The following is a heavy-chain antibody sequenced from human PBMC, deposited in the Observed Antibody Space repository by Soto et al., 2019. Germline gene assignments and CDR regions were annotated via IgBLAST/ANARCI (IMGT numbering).Heavy chain of an antibody. Sequence: QLQLQESGPGLVKPSETLSLTCTVSGGSVSSSNYYWGWIRQSPGKGLEWIGSIYYSGSTYYNPSLESQVTISVDKSKNQFSLKVISVTAADTAVYYCARLEGLATISYYFDYWGQGTLVTVSS. CDR3: ARLEGLATISYYFDY. J-gene: IGHJ4*02. V-gene: IGHV4-39*01. D-gene: IGHD3-9*01. CDR1: GGSVSSSNYY. CDR2: IYYSGST.